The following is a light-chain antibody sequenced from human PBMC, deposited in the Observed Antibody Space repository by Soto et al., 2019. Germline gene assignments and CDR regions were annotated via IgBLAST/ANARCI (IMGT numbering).Light chain of an antibody. Sequence: EIVLTQSPGTLSLSPGDRATLSCRASQSVSTNYLAWYQQKLGQAPRLLIYGASSRATGIPDRFSGNGSGIDFTLTISRLEPEDFAVYYCHQYGSTPFTFGPGTKVDTK. CDR1: QSVSTNY. V-gene: IGKV3-20*01. CDR2: GAS. J-gene: IGKJ3*01. CDR3: HQYGSTPFT.